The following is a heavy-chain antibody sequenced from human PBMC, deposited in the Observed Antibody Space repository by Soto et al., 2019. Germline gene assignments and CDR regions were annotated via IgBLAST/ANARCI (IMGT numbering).Heavy chain of an antibody. Sequence: QVQLVQSGAEVKKPGSSVKVSCKASGGTFSSYAISWVRQAPGQGLEWMGGIIPIFGTANYAQKFQGRVTITADESTSTAYMEMSSLTSEDTAVYYCARTVRYCSGCRCYWFYPWCQGTLVTVSS. D-gene: IGHD2-15*01. CDR3: ARTVRYCSGCRCYWFYP. CDR1: GGTFSSYA. V-gene: IGHV1-69*01. CDR2: IIPIFGTA. J-gene: IGHJ5*02.